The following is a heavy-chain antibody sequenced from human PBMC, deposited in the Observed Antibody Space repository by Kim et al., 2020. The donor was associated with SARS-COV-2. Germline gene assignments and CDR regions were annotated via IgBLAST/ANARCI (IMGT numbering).Heavy chain of an antibody. Sequence: HYSPSLRSRVTISADTSKNQISLNLRSVTAADTAVYFCAREVVGSRPYNYWGQGILVTVSS. D-gene: IGHD2-15*01. J-gene: IGHJ4*02. V-gene: IGHV4-30-2*04. CDR3: AREVVGSRPYNY.